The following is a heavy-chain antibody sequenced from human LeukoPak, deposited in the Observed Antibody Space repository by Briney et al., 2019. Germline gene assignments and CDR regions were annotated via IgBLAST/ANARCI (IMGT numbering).Heavy chain of an antibody. CDR1: RFTASSYA. Sequence: PGGSLRLSCAASRFTASSYAMSCVRQAPGKGLEWVSAIGYSGGSTYYADSVKGRFTISRDNSKNTLYLQMNSLRAEDTAVYYCAKGGFGELNFDYWGQGTLVTVSS. CDR3: AKGGFGELNFDY. V-gene: IGHV3-23*01. J-gene: IGHJ4*02. CDR2: IGYSGGST. D-gene: IGHD3-10*01.